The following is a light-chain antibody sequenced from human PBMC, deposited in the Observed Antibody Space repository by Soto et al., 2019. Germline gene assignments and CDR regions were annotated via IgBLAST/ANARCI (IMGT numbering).Light chain of an antibody. Sequence: DIQMTQSPSSLSASVGDRVTITCRASQGISTYLVWYQQKPGTVPKLLIFAASTLHSGVPSRFSGSGSGTDFTLTISSLQPEDVATYSCQNYNGAPWTFGQGTKGDIK. CDR1: QGISTY. J-gene: IGKJ1*01. V-gene: IGKV1-27*01. CDR3: QNYNGAPWT. CDR2: AAS.